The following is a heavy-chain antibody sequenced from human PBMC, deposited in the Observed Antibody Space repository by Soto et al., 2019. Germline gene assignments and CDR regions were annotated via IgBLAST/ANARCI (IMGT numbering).Heavy chain of an antibody. CDR1: GGSISSYY. CDR3: ARGTYYYDSSGYYPNYFDY. Sequence: SETLSLTCTVSGGSISSYYWSWIRQPAGKGLEWIGRIYTSGSTNYNPSLKSRVTMSVDTSKNQFSLKLSSVTAADTAVYYCARGTYYYDSSGYYPNYFDYWGQGTLVTVSS. V-gene: IGHV4-4*07. D-gene: IGHD3-22*01. CDR2: IYTSGST. J-gene: IGHJ4*02.